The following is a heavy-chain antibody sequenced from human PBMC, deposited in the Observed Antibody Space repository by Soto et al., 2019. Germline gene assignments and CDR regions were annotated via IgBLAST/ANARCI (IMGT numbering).Heavy chain of an antibody. CDR2: IWSDGSNK. V-gene: IGHV3-33*01. J-gene: IGHJ4*02. Sequence: QVQLVESGGGVVQPGRSLRLSCAASGFTFSTYGMHWVRPAPGKGPEWVAVIWSDGSNKYYADSVKGRFTISRDNADNSLYLQMNSLRVEDTAVYYCARDLRKGRYFDYWGQGTLVTVSS. CDR3: ARDLRKGRYFDY. CDR1: GFTFSTYG.